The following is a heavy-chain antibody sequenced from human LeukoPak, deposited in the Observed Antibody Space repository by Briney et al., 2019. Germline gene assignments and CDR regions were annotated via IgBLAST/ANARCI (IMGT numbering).Heavy chain of an antibody. D-gene: IGHD5-18*01. V-gene: IGHV3-53*01. CDR2: LYTAGET. Sequence: GGSLRLSCAASGFTVSNNYMIWVRQAPGKGLEWVSLLYTAGETNYADSVKGRFTISRDNSKNTVSLQMNRLRAEDTAVYYCARGFAPAYNFGVFDYWGQGTLVTVSS. CDR1: GFTVSNNY. CDR3: ARGFAPAYNFGVFDY. J-gene: IGHJ4*02.